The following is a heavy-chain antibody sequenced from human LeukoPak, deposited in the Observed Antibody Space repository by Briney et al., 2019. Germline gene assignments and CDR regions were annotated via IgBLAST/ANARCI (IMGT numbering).Heavy chain of an antibody. CDR1: GGSISSYY. V-gene: IGHV4-59*12. CDR2: IYYSGST. D-gene: IGHD3-16*02. J-gene: IGHJ4*02. CDR3: ARNGRERLGELSSLYYFDY. Sequence: SETLSLTCTVSGGSISSYYWSWIRQPPGKGLEWIGYIYYSGSTNYNPSLKSRVTISVDTSKNQFSLKLSSVTAADTAVYYCARNGRERLGELSSLYYFDYWGQGTLVTVSS.